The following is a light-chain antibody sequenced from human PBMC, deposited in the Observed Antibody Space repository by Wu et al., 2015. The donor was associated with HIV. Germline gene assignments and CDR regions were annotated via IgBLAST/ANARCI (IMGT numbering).Light chain of an antibody. Sequence: MVMTQSPATLSVSPGERATLSCRASKNVESDLVWYQQKPGQAPKIIIYGASTRATGIPARFSGRGSGTEFTLTISSVQPEDFAVYICQQYYEWPAFGQGTKVEIK. CDR1: KNVESD. CDR2: GAS. V-gene: IGKV3-15*01. CDR3: QQYYEWPA. J-gene: IGKJ1*01.